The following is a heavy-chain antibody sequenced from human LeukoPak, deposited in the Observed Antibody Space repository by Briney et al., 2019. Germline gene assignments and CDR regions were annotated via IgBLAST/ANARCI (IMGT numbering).Heavy chain of an antibody. CDR3: AKADRGWGVITKD. CDR2: IDTSGSYI. CDR1: GFTFTSYG. V-gene: IGHV3-21*04. D-gene: IGHD3-10*01. Sequence: GSLRLSCTASGFTFTSYGMNWARQAPGKGLEWVSFIDTSGSYIYYGDSLTGRVTISRDNAKNSLYLQMNGLRAEDTAVYYCAKADRGWGVITKDWGQGTLVTVSS. J-gene: IGHJ4*02.